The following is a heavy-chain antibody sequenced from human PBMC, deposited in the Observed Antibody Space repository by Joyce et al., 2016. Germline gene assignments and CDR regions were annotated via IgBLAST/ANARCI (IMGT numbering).Heavy chain of an antibody. V-gene: IGHV3-15*07. CDR1: GLSFSNVW. J-gene: IGHJ4*01. CDR2: IKSKTDDETT. Sequence: EVQLVESGGGLAKPGGSLRLSCEVSGLSFSNVWMNWVRQAPGKGLEWVGRIKSKTDDETTDYAAPVKGRFTISRDDSKNTLYLQMNSLKNEDTAVYYCTTEPDRWLNLIFWGHGTLVAVSS. CDR3: TTEPDRWLNLIF. D-gene: IGHD3-22*01.